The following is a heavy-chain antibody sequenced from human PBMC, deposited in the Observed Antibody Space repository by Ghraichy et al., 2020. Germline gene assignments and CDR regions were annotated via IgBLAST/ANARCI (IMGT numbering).Heavy chain of an antibody. V-gene: IGHV3-48*02. CDR2: ISSSSSAI. CDR1: GLTFSSYS. J-gene: IGHJ5*02. D-gene: IGHD6-6*01. CDR3: ARGVNINSSGRFDP. Sequence: GGSLRLSCAAAGLTFSSYSMNWVRQAPGKGLEWVSYISSSSSAIYYADSVKGRFTISRDNAKNSLYLQMSSLRDEDTAVYYCARGVNINSSGRFDPWGQGTLVTVSS.